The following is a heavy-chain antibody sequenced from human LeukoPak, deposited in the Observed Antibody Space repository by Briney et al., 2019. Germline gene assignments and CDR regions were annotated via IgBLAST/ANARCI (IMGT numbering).Heavy chain of an antibody. J-gene: IGHJ4*02. V-gene: IGHV3-21*01. Sequence: GGSLRLSCAASGFTFSSYSMNWVSQAPGKGLEWVSSISSGSKYIYNADSVKGRFTISRDNAKDSLYLQMNSLRVEDTAVYYCARALSYSYGSMDFWGQGTLVIVSS. CDR1: GFTFSSYS. CDR2: ISSGSKYI. D-gene: IGHD5-18*01. CDR3: ARALSYSYGSMDF.